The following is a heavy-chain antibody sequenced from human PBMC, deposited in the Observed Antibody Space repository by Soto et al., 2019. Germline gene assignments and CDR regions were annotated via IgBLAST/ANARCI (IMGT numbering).Heavy chain of an antibody. CDR2: ISGSGGNT. V-gene: IGHV3-23*01. CDR3: AKDSVALPGGDTFDI. Sequence: EVQLLESGGGLVQPGGSLRLSCAASGFTFNSYAMSWVRQAPGKGLEWVSAISGSGGNTYYADSVKGRFTISRDNSKNTRYLQMNSLRAEDTAVYYCAKDSVALPGGDTFDIWGQGTMVTVSS. D-gene: IGHD3-3*02. CDR1: GFTFNSYA. J-gene: IGHJ3*02.